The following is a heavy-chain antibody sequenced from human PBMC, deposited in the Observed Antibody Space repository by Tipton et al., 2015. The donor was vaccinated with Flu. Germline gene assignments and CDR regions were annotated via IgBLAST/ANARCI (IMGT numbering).Heavy chain of an antibody. V-gene: IGHV4-39*07. CDR1: GASVSSSSYY. CDR2: IYFSGNT. D-gene: IGHD6-13*01. Sequence: TLSLTCDVAGASVSSSSYYWGWIRQPPGKGLEWIGSIYFSGNTYYNPSLKSRVTISEDTSKNQFSLKVSSVTAADTAVYYCARDPGSRMFDPWGQGTLVTVSS. J-gene: IGHJ5*02. CDR3: ARDPGSRMFDP.